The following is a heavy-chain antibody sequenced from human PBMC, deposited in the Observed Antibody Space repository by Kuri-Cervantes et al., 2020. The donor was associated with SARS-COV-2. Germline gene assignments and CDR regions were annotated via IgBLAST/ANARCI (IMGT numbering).Heavy chain of an antibody. J-gene: IGHJ6*02. Sequence: ASVKVSCKASGYTFTSYYMHWVRQAPGQGLEWMGIINPSGGSTSYAQKFQGRVTMTRDTSTSTVYMELGSLRSEDTAVYYCALDASQYFSPTDRYYGVDVWGQGTTVTVSS. D-gene: IGHD2/OR15-2a*01. CDR1: GYTFTSYY. CDR3: ALDASQYFSPTDRYYGVDV. V-gene: IGHV1-46*01. CDR2: INPSGGST.